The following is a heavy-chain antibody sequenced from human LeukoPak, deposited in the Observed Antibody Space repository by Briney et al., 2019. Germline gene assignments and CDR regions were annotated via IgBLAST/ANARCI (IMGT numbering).Heavy chain of an antibody. V-gene: IGHV1-46*01. CDR3: ARVCGGDCYSTGFDY. CDR2: INPSGGST. J-gene: IGHJ4*02. CDR1: GYTFTSYY. D-gene: IGHD2-21*02. Sequence: ASVKVSCKASGYTFTSYYMHWARQAPGQGLEWMGIINPSGGSTSYAQKFQGRVTMTRDTSTSTVYIELSSLRSEDTAVYYCARVCGGDCYSTGFDYWGQGTLVTVSS.